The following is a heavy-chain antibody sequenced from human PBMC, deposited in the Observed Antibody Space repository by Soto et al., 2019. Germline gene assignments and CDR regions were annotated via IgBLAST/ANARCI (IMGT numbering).Heavy chain of an antibody. CDR3: ARDWDYYGSGSDYGSDAFDI. CDR2: ISAYNGNT. J-gene: IGHJ3*02. CDR1: GYSCTSYG. V-gene: IGHV1-18*01. D-gene: IGHD3-10*01. Sequence: QVQLVQSGAEVKKPGASVMGSCKASGYSCTSYGISWVRQAPGQGLEWMGWISAYNGNTYYAQKVQGRVTMTTDTTTSTAYMELRSLRSYDTAVYYCARDWDYYGSGSDYGSDAFDIWGQGTMVPVSS.